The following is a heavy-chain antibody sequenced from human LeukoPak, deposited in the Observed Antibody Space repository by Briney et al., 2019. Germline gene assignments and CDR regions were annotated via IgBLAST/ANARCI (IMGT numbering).Heavy chain of an antibody. CDR2: FDPEDGET. CDR1: GYTLTELS. V-gene: IGHV1-24*01. D-gene: IGHD5-24*01. J-gene: IGHJ4*02. CDR3: ATPLTLQRVWLQALNY. Sequence: GASVKVSCKVSGYTLTELSMHWVRQAPGKGLEWMGGFDPEDGETIYAQKFQGRVTMTEDTSTDTAYMELSSLRSEDTAVYYCATPLTLQRVWLQALNYWGQGTLVTVSS.